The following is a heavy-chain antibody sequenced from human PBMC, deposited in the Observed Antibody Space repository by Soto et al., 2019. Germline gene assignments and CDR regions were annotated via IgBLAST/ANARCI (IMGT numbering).Heavy chain of an antibody. CDR3: AKDRIKACTSISCYRGGDS. Sequence: EVQLLESGGGLVQPGGSLRLSCVASGFNFNFYAMNWVRQAPGKGLEWVSAISGSGSSTFYSDSVKGRFTISRDNPKNTLYLEMNSLRAEDAAVYYCAKDRIKACTSISCYRGGDSWGQGTLVTVSS. D-gene: IGHD3-3*02. CDR2: ISGSGSST. CDR1: GFNFNFYA. J-gene: IGHJ4*02. V-gene: IGHV3-23*01.